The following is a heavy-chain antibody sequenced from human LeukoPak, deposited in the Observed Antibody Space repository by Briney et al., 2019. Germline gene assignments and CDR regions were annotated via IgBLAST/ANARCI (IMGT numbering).Heavy chain of an antibody. Sequence: GLSVRLSCAASGFSFSSYAMSWVRQAPGKGLEWVGRIKSKTSGGTTDYAAPVKGRSAISREDSKNTLYLQMDSLKTEDAAVYYCTTEGYTYGYHSFDIWGQGTMVTVSS. D-gene: IGHD5-18*01. CDR1: GFSFSSYA. CDR2: IKSKTSGGTT. CDR3: TTEGYTYGYHSFDI. V-gene: IGHV3-15*01. J-gene: IGHJ3*02.